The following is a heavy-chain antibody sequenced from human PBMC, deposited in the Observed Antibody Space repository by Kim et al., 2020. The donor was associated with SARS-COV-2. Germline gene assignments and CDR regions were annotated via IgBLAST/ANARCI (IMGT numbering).Heavy chain of an antibody. J-gene: IGHJ4*02. V-gene: IGHV3-66*01. CDR3: GAEDGRDSFAY. D-gene: IGHD2-15*01. CDR2: IYSSGGT. CDR1: GLTVSSNY. Sequence: GGSLRLSCAASGLTVSSNYMNWVRQAPGKGLEWVSVIYSSGGTLYADSVKDGLSIFSGDSENTPFLLMNSRRAADTTALYCGAEDGRDSFAYCGQ.